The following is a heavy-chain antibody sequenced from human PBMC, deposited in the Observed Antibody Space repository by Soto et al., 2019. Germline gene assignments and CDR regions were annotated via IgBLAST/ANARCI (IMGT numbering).Heavy chain of an antibody. CDR3: AKEYSSGWYYFDH. D-gene: IGHD6-19*01. J-gene: IGHJ4*02. CDR2: ISYDGSIK. Sequence: QVQLVESGGGVVQPGRSLRLSCAASGFTFSAYGMHWVRQAPGKGLEWVAVISYDGSIKYYADSVKGRFTISRDNSNNMLYLHMNSLRAEDMAVYYCAKEYSSGWYYFDHWGQGTLVPVSS. CDR1: GFTFSAYG. V-gene: IGHV3-30*18.